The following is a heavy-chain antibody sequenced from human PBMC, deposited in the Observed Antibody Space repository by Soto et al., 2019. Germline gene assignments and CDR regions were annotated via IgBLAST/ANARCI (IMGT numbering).Heavy chain of an antibody. D-gene: IGHD5-18*01. CDR3: VSGYQWVGFDY. CDR1: GASISSSYW. V-gene: IGHV4-4*02. J-gene: IGHJ4*02. Sequence: SETLSLTCVVSGASISSSYWWSWVRQPPGKGLEWIGEIYYSGSASYNPSLKSRVTISVDTSKNQVSLKLSSVTAADTAVYICVSGYQWVGFDYGGQGTLVNFSS. CDR2: IYYSGSA.